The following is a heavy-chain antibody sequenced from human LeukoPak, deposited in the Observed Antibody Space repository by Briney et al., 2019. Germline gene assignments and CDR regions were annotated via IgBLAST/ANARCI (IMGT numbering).Heavy chain of an antibody. V-gene: IGHV1-69*04. CDR2: IIPILGIA. Sequence: GASVKVSCKASGGTFSSYAISWVRQAPGQGLEWMGRIIPILGIANYAQKFQGRVTITADKSTSTAYMELSSLRSEDTAVYYCAKYSSSWWNAFDIWGQGTMVTVSS. CDR3: AKYSSSWWNAFDI. CDR1: GGTFSSYA. J-gene: IGHJ3*02. D-gene: IGHD6-13*01.